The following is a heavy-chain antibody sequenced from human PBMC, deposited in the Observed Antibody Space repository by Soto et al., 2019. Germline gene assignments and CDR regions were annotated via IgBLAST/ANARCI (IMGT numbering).Heavy chain of an antibody. Sequence: QVQLQESGPGLVKPSQTLSLTCTASGGSISSGDYYWSWRRQHPGKGLWWMGYIDYSGSTYYNPYITSRITISVDTSNNQFSLKLSSVTAAATAVYYCASSRGNGTYPHDFQPWGQGTLVTVSS. D-gene: IGHD1-26*01. CDR3: ASSRGNGTYPHDFQP. J-gene: IGHJ1*01. CDR2: IDYSGST. CDR1: GGSISSGDYY. V-gene: IGHV4-31*03.